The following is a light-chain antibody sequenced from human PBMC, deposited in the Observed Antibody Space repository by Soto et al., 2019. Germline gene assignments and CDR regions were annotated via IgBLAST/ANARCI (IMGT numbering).Light chain of an antibody. CDR2: DVT. J-gene: IGLJ2*01. Sequence: QSALTQPASVSGSPGQSITISCTGTSSDVGGYNYVSWYQQHPGKAPKLMIFDVTNRPSGVSNRFSGYKSGNTASLTISGLQVEDEADYYCSSYTSSSTLVVFGGGTKLTVL. CDR1: SSDVGGYNY. V-gene: IGLV2-14*03. CDR3: SSYTSSSTLVV.